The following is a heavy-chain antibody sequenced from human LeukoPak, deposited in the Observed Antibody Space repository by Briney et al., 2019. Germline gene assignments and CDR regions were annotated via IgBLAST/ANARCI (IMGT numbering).Heavy chain of an antibody. V-gene: IGHV1-69*06. J-gene: IGHJ4*02. CDR3: ARERRTYFYDSSGYYRFDY. CDR1: GGTFSSYA. CDR2: IIPIFGTA. Sequence: GASVKVSCKASGGTFSSYAISWVRQAPGQGLEYMGGIIPIFGTANYAQKFQGRVTITADKSTSTAYMELSSLRSEDTAVYYCARERRTYFYDSSGYYRFDYWGQGTLVTVSS. D-gene: IGHD3-22*01.